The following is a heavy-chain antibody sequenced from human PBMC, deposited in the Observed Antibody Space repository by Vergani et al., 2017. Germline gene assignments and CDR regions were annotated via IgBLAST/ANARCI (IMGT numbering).Heavy chain of an antibody. CDR3: ASNPRLGGDVVDS. D-gene: IGHD3-16*01. CDR2: IHRSRGT. Sequence: QVQLQQWGPGLVTPSGTLYLTCAVYGGSISSDNWWNWVRQAPGKGLQWIGEIHRSRGTNYNPSLRRRVTISLDKSKNQFSLKLTSVTAADTAVYFCASNPRLGGDVVDSWGQGTLVTVSS. CDR1: GGSISSDNW. V-gene: IGHV4-4*02. J-gene: IGHJ4*02.